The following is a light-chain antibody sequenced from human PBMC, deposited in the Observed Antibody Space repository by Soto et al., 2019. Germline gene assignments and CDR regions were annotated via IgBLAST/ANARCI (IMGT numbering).Light chain of an antibody. CDR2: AAS. CDR3: LQHTSYQLK. J-gene: IGKJ4*02. V-gene: IGKV1-17*01. Sequence: DIQMTQSPSSLSASVGDRVTITCRASQGIRNDLGWYQQKAGKAPKRLIFAASSLHSGVPSRFSGGGSGAEFTLTITSLQPEDFATYYCLQHTSYQLKCGGGTKVDIK. CDR1: QGIRND.